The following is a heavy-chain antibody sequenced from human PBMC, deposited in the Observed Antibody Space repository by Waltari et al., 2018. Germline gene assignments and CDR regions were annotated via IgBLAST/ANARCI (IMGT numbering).Heavy chain of an antibody. D-gene: IGHD7-27*01. CDR2: IYYSGST. V-gene: IGHV4-59*01. CDR3: ARGSDWGRIDY. Sequence: QVQLQESGPGLVKPSETLSLTCTVSGGSISSYYWSWIRQPPGKGLEWIGYIYYSGSTNYNPARKSRVTISVDTSKNQFSLKLSSVTAADTAVYYCARGSDWGRIDYWGQGTLVTVSS. J-gene: IGHJ4*02. CDR1: GGSISSYY.